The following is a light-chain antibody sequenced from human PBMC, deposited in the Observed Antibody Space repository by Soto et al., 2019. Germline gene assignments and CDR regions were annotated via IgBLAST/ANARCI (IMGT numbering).Light chain of an antibody. CDR2: GAS. CDR1: QSVFSSY. Sequence: EIVFTQSPGTLSLSPGERATLSCRASQSVFSSYLAWYQKKPGQAPRLLIYGASSRATGIPDRFSGSGSGTDFTLTISSLEPEDFALYYCQQYGSSPWTFGQGTKVDIK. V-gene: IGKV3-20*01. J-gene: IGKJ1*01. CDR3: QQYGSSPWT.